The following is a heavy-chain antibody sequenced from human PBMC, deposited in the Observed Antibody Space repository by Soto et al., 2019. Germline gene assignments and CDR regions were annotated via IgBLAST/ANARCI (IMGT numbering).Heavy chain of an antibody. J-gene: IGHJ4*02. CDR3: ARENGYSYGPERFVDY. Sequence: ASVKVSCKASGYTFTSYYMHWVRQAPGQGLEWMGIINPSGGSTSYAQKFQGRVTMTRDTSTSTVYMELSSLRSDDTAVYYCARENGYSYGPERFVDYWGQGTLVTVSS. CDR1: GYTFTSYY. CDR2: INPSGGST. D-gene: IGHD5-18*01. V-gene: IGHV1-46*01.